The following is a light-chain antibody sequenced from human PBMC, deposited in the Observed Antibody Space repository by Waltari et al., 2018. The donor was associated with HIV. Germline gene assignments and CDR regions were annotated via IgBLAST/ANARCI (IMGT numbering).Light chain of an antibody. CDR3: ATWDDSLSGSV. V-gene: IGLV1-47*01. Sequence: QSVLTQPPSASGTPGQRVTISCSGSSSNIGRNYVYWYHHLPGTAPKLIIYRNNQRPSGVPDRFSGSKSGTSAALAISGLRSEDEADYYCATWDDSLSGSVFGGGTKLTVL. J-gene: IGLJ2*01. CDR2: RNN. CDR1: SSNIGRNY.